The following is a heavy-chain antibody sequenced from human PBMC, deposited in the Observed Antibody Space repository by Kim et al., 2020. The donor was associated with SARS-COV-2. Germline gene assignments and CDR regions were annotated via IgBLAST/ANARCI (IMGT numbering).Heavy chain of an antibody. V-gene: IGHV4-34*01. CDR3: ARGVRKYYYDSSGLDY. CDR2: INHSGST. Sequence: SETLSLTCAVYGGSFSGYYWSWIHQPPGKGLEWIGEINHSGSTNYNPSLKSRVTISVDTSKNQFSLKLSSVTAADTAVYYCARGVRKYYYDSSGLDYWGQGTLVTVSS. D-gene: IGHD3-22*01. CDR1: GGSFSGYY. J-gene: IGHJ4*02.